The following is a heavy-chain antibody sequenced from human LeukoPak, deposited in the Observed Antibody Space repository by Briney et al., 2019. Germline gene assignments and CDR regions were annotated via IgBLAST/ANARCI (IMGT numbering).Heavy chain of an antibody. Sequence: SETLSLTCTVSGYSISSGYYWGWIRQPPGKGLEWIGSIYHSGSTYYNPSLKSRVTISVDTSKNQFSLKLSSVTAADTAVYYCARGGDIVVVLQAWDYFDYWGQGTLVTVSS. V-gene: IGHV4-38-2*02. D-gene: IGHD2-2*01. CDR3: ARGGDIVVVLQAWDYFDY. CDR1: GYSISSGYY. J-gene: IGHJ4*02. CDR2: IYHSGST.